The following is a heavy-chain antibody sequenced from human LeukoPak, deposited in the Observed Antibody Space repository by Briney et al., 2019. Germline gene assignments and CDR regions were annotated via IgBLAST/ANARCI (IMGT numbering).Heavy chain of an antibody. Sequence: PGRSLRLSCAPSGFTFSSDWIDGGRQAPGKGVVCGSRISSDGSRTNYADSVKGRFTISRDNAKNTLYLQMNSLRAEDTAVYYCAKDRYSSSWYGNYYFDYWRQGTLVTVSS. CDR3: AKDRYSSSWYGNYYFDY. CDR1: GFTFSSDW. CDR2: ISSDGSRT. D-gene: IGHD6-13*01. V-gene: IGHV3-74*01. J-gene: IGHJ4*02.